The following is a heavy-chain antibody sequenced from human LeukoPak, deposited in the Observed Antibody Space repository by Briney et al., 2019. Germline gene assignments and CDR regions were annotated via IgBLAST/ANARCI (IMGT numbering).Heavy chain of an antibody. J-gene: IGHJ4*02. V-gene: IGHV3-30*03. CDR3: ARGGGYGDYGRFDY. D-gene: IGHD4-17*01. Sequence: GGSLRLSCAASGFTFSSYGMHWVRQAPGKGLEWVAVISYDGSNKYYADSVRGRFTISRDNSKNTLYLQMNSLRAEDTAVYYCARGGGYGDYGRFDYWGQGTLVTVSS. CDR2: ISYDGSNK. CDR1: GFTFSSYG.